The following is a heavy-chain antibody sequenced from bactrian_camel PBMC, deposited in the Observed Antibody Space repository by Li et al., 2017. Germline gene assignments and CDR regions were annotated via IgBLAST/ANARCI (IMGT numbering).Heavy chain of an antibody. CDR1: GFTYGTYH. CDR3: TKGVGGTPYN. J-gene: IGHJ4*01. V-gene: IGHV3-2*01. CDR2: IYGPNSGA. Sequence: HVQLVESGGGLVQPGGSLTLSCAASGFTYGTYHMSWVRQAPGKGLEWVSGIYGPNSGANYVDSVKGRFTISRDSAKNTVYLQMNSLKSEDTAMYYCTKGVGGTPYNWGQGTQVTVS. D-gene: IGHD6*01.